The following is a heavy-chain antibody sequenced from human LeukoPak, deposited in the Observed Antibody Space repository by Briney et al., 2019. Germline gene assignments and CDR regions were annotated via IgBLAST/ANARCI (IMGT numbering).Heavy chain of an antibody. CDR1: GFTFTSYS. J-gene: IGHJ4*02. CDR2: VSSDGGTK. CDR3: AKEYDSGGYGANFDY. Sequence: GGSLRLSCAASGFTFTSYSMSWVRQAPGKGLEWVAVVSSDGGTKYYADSVKGRFTISRDNSRNTMYLQMDSLRAEDTAVYYCAKEYDSGGYGANFDYWGQGTLVTVSS. V-gene: IGHV3-30*18. D-gene: IGHD3-10*01.